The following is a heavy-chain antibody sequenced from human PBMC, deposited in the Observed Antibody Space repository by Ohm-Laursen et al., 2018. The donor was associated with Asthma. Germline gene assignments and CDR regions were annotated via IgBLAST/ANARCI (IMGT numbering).Heavy chain of an antibody. Sequence: TLSLTCTVSGDSISSGNNYWSWIRQHPGKGLEWIGYIYYSGITYSNPSLRSRVSISVGTSKNQFSLKLSPVTAADTAVYYCARGTFYYESTGYYFFDHWGQGALVTVSS. CDR3: ARGTFYYESTGYYFFDH. J-gene: IGHJ4*02. D-gene: IGHD3-22*01. V-gene: IGHV4-31*03. CDR1: GDSISSGNNY. CDR2: IYYSGIT.